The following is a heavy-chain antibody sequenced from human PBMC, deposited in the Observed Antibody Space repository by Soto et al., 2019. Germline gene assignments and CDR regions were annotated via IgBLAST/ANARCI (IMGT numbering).Heavy chain of an antibody. V-gene: IGHV4-39*01. D-gene: IGHD5-18*01. Sequence: QLQLQESGPGLVKPSETLSLTCTVSGGSISSSSYYWGWIRQPPGKGLEWIGSIYYSGSTYYNPSLKSRVTISVDTSKNQFSLKLSSVTAADTAVYYCAKYSYGYVGYYYGMDVWGQGTTVTVSS. J-gene: IGHJ6*02. CDR1: GGSISSSSYY. CDR3: AKYSYGYVGYYYGMDV. CDR2: IYYSGST.